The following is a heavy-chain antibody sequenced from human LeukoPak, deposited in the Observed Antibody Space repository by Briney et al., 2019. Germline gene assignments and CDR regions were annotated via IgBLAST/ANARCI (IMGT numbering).Heavy chain of an antibody. J-gene: IGHJ4*02. CDR2: ISDTGNT. Sequence: GGSLRLSCAASGFTLSSYAMSWVRQAPGKGLEWVSAISDTGNTYHADSVKGRFTISRDNSKNTLYLQMNSLRAEDTAVYYCAKEGGGWYSYYFDYWGQGTLVTVSS. D-gene: IGHD6-19*01. V-gene: IGHV3-23*01. CDR3: AKEGGGWYSYYFDY. CDR1: GFTLSSYA.